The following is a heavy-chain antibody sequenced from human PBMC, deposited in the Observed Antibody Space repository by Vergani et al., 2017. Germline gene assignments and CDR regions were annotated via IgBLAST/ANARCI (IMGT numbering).Heavy chain of an antibody. J-gene: IGHJ4*02. Sequence: EVQLVQSGTEVKQPGTTVNLSCKISGYTFTYYDIHWIRQAPGKGLEWMGLVDPEDGEPIYAEKFQGRVTITADTSAHTDFMQLSSLTSDDTAIYYCSIDGRDCRGDCYYSAFDYWGQGTLVTVSS. CDR2: VDPEDGEP. D-gene: IGHD2-21*02. CDR3: SIDGRDCRGDCYYSAFDY. CDR1: GYTFTYYD. V-gene: IGHV1-69-2*01.